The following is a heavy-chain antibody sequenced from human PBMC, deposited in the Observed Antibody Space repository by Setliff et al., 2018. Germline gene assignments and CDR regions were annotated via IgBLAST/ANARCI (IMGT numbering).Heavy chain of an antibody. CDR2: ISAYNANT. Sequence: ASVKVSCKASGYTFTSYGISWVRQAPGQGLEWMGWISAYNANTNYAQKLQGRVTMTTDTSTNTAYMEVRSLGSDDTAMYYCARAVGYCSGGSCYKGDDYWGQGSLVTVSS. D-gene: IGHD2-15*01. CDR3: ARAVGYCSGGSCYKGDDY. V-gene: IGHV1-18*01. CDR1: GYTFTSYG. J-gene: IGHJ4*02.